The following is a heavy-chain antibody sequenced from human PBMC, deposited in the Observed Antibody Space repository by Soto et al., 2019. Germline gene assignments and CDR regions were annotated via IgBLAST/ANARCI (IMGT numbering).Heavy chain of an antibody. CDR3: TRREYYYDSSGYPMPHGMDV. D-gene: IGHD3-22*01. CDR2: IRSKANSYAT. V-gene: IGHV3-73*01. J-gene: IGHJ6*02. CDR1: GFTFSGSA. Sequence: GGSLRLSCAASGFTFSGSAMHWVRQASGKGLEWVGRIRSKANSYATAYAASVKGRFTISRDDSKNTAYLQMNSLKTEDTAVYYCTRREYYYDSSGYPMPHGMDVWGQGTTVTVSS.